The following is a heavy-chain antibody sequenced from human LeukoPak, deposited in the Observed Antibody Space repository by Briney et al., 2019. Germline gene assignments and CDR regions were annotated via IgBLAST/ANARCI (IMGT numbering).Heavy chain of an antibody. V-gene: IGHV4-34*01. CDR2: INHSGST. Sequence: SETLSLTCAVYGGSFSGYYWSWIRQPPGKGLEWIGEINHSGSTNYNPSLKSRVTISVDTSKNQFSLKLSSVTAADTAVYYCARDQPLGSRWYHPLTGYFDYWGQGTLVTVSS. CDR3: ARDQPLGSRWYHPLTGYFDY. CDR1: GGSFSGYY. D-gene: IGHD6-19*01. J-gene: IGHJ4*02.